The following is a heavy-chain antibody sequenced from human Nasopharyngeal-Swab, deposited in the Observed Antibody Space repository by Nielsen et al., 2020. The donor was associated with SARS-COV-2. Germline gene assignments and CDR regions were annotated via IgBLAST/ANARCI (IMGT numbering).Heavy chain of an antibody. CDR3: AKDGYSSGWYFDY. V-gene: IGHV3-21*04. Sequence: GGSLRLSCAASGFTFSSYSMNWVRQAPGKGLEWVSSISSSSSYIYYADSVKGRFTISRDNAKNSLYLQMNSLRAEDTALYYCAKDGYSSGWYFDYWGQGTLVTVSS. J-gene: IGHJ4*02. D-gene: IGHD6-19*01. CDR2: ISSSSSYI. CDR1: GFTFSSYS.